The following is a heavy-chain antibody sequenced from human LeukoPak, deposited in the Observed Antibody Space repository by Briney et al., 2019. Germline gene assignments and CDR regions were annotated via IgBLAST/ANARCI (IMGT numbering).Heavy chain of an antibody. CDR1: GYSFSSFW. V-gene: IGHV5-51*01. J-gene: IGHJ4*02. D-gene: IGHD5-18*01. CDR3: ARSGYSYGPLDY. CDR2: IHPGDSDT. Sequence: GESLKISCQASGYSFSSFWIGWVRQMPGKGLEWMGIIHPGDSDTRYSPSFQGQVTISADKSLSTAYLQWSSLKPSATAMYYCARSGYSYGPLDYWGQGTLVTVSS.